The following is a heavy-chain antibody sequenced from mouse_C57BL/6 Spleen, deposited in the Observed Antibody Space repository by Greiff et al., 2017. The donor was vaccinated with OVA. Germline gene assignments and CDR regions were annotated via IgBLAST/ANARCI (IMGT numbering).Heavy chain of an antibody. Sequence: VQLQQSGAELVKPGASVKLSCKASGYTFTNYCMHWVKQRPGQGLEWIGRIDPTSGGTKYNEKFKGKATLTVDKPSSTAYMQLSSLTSEDAAVYYYASKSDYFDDWGQGTTLTVSS. CDR3: ASKSDYFDD. J-gene: IGHJ2*01. CDR2: IDPTSGGT. CDR1: GYTFTNYC. V-gene: IGHV1-72*01.